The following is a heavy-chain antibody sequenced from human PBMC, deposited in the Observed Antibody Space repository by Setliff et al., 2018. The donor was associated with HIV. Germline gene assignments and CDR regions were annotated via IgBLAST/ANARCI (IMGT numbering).Heavy chain of an antibody. CDR3: ARTRPPSGLASAYFFDS. D-gene: IGHD6-25*01. Sequence: GSGPTLVNPTQTLTLTCTFSGFSLSTSGVGVGWIRQPPGKALEWLALIYWDNDERYNPSLKDRLSITKDTSKNQVVLTMTNMDPVDSGTYFCARTRPPSGLASAYFFDSWGQGTLVTVSS. V-gene: IGHV2-5*02. CDR2: IYWDNDE. J-gene: IGHJ4*02. CDR1: GFSLSTSGVG.